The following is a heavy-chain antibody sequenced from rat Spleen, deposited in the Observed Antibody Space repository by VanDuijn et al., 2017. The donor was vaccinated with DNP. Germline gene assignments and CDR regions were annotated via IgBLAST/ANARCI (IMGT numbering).Heavy chain of an antibody. D-gene: IGHD4-3*01. CDR1: GFNFSQYD. Sequence: EVQLVESGGGSVQPGRSMKLSCAASGFNFSQYDMAWVRQAPRKGLEWVASIAYDGSATYYRDSVKGRFSISRDNAKSTLYLQMNSLRSEDMATYYCVRWNSGHFDYWGQGVMVTVSS. J-gene: IGHJ2*01. CDR2: IAYDGSAT. CDR3: VRWNSGHFDY. V-gene: IGHV5-22*01.